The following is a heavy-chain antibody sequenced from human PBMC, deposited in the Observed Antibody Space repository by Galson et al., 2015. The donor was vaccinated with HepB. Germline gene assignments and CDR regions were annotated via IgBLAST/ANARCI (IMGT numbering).Heavy chain of an antibody. J-gene: IGHJ6*02. Sequence: SLRLSCAASGFTFSSYSMNWVRQAPGKGLEWVSSISSSSSYIYYADSVKGRFTISRDNAKNSLYLQMNSLRAEDTAVYYCARERYCGGDCYYYYGMDVWGQGTTVTVSS. V-gene: IGHV3-21*01. D-gene: IGHD2-21*02. CDR2: ISSSSSYI. CDR3: ARERYCGGDCYYYYGMDV. CDR1: GFTFSSYS.